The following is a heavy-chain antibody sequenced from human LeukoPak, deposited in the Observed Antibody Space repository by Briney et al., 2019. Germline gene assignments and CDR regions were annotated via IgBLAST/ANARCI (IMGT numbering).Heavy chain of an antibody. Sequence: SETLSLTCAVYGGSFSGYYWSWIRQPPGKGLEWIGEINHSGSTNYNPSLKSRVTISVDTPKNQFSLKLSSVTAADTAVYYCARASKVPYYYMDVWGKGTTVTVSS. CDR1: GGSFSGYY. J-gene: IGHJ6*03. V-gene: IGHV4-34*01. CDR3: ARASKVPYYYMDV. CDR2: INHSGST.